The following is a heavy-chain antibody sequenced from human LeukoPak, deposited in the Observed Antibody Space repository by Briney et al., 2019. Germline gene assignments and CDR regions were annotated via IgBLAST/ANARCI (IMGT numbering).Heavy chain of an antibody. Sequence: SETLSLTCAVSGYSISSCYYWGWIRQPPGKGLGWIGRFYHSGSTYYNPSLKSRVTISVDTSKNQFSLKLSSVTAADTTVYYCARLCYFLEWLCPPIDYWGQGTPVTVSS. V-gene: IGHV4-38-2*01. CDR3: ARLCYFLEWLCPPIDY. CDR2: FYHSGST. CDR1: GYSISSCYY. D-gene: IGHD3-3*01. J-gene: IGHJ4*01.